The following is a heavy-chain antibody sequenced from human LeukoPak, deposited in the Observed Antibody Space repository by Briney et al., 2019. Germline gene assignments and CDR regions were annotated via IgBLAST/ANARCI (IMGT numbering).Heavy chain of an antibody. CDR2: IWYDGSHQ. J-gene: IGHJ4*02. V-gene: IGHV3-33*06. CDR3: AKDRDTPATAQPQRGYFES. D-gene: IGHD2-21*02. Sequence: GGSLRLSCAASGFPFSGSGMHWVRQAPGKGLEWVAVIWYDGSHQYYADSVKGRFTISRDNSKNTLDLQMNSLRVEDTAVYFCAKDRDTPATAQPQRGYFESWGQGTLVTVSS. CDR1: GFPFSGSG.